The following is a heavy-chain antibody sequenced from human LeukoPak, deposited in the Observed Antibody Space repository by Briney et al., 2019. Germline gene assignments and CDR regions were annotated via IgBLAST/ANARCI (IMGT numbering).Heavy chain of an antibody. CDR2: IIPLFGRS. Sequence: SVNVSCKASGGTFSSYAISWVRQAPAQGLEWMGGIIPLFGRSNYAQKFQGRVTITADESTSTAYMELSSLRSEDTAVYYCARDLRSPRGCPGNYWGQGTLVTVSS. D-gene: IGHD3-22*01. CDR3: ARDLRSPRGCPGNY. CDR1: GGTFSSYA. J-gene: IGHJ4*02. V-gene: IGHV1-69*01.